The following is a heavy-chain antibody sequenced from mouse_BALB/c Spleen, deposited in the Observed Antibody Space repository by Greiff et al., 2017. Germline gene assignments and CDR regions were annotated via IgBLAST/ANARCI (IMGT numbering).Heavy chain of an antibody. CDR2: ISSGGSYT. D-gene: IGHD1-1*01. V-gene: IGHV5-9-4*01. CDR1: GFTFSSYA. Sequence: EVKLQESGGGLVKPGGSLKLSCAASGFTFSSYAMSWVRQSPEKRLEWVAEISSGGSYTYYPDTVTGRFTISRDNAKNTLYLEMSSLRSEDTAMYYCASITTVVMDYWGQGTSVTVSS. CDR3: ASITTVVMDY. J-gene: IGHJ4*01.